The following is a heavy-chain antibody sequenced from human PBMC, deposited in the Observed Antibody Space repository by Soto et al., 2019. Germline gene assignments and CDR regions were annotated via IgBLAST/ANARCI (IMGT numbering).Heavy chain of an antibody. D-gene: IGHD3-22*01. CDR2: INSDGSST. CDR1: GFTFSSYW. V-gene: IGHV3-74*01. CDR3: ARDARSLYYYDSSNSGDV. J-gene: IGHJ6*02. Sequence: GGSLRLSCAASGFTFSSYWMHWVRQAPGKGLVWVSRINSDGSSTSYADSVKGRFTISRDNAKNTLYLQMNSLRAEDTAVYYCARDARSLYYYDSSNSGDVWGQGTTVTVSS.